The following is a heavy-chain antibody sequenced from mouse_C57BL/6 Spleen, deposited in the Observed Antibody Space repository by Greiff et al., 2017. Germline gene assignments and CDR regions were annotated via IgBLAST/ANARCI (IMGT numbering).Heavy chain of an antibody. CDR3: ARACSSDYYAMDY. J-gene: IGHJ4*01. Sequence: VQLQQSGPELVKPGASVKLSCKASGYSFTDYNMNWVKQCNGKGLEWIGVINPNYGTTNYNQKFKGKTTLTVDQSSSTANMQLNSLTSEDAAVYYCARACSSDYYAMDYWGQGTSVTVSS. V-gene: IGHV1-39*01. CDR1: GYSFTDYN. D-gene: IGHD1-1*01. CDR2: INPNYGTT.